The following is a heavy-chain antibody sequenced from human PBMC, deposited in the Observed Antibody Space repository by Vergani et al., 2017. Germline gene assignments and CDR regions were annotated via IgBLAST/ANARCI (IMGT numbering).Heavy chain of an antibody. Sequence: QLQLQESGPGLVKPSETLSLTCTVSGGSISSSSYYWGWIRQPPGKGLEWIGSIYYSGSTYSNPSLKSRVTISVDTSKKHFSLKLSSVTAADTAVYYCARGADYYDSSGYNWFDPWGQGTLVTFSS. CDR1: GGSISSSSYY. D-gene: IGHD3-22*01. V-gene: IGHV4-39*02. CDR2: IYYSGST. CDR3: ARGADYYDSSGYNWFDP. J-gene: IGHJ5*02.